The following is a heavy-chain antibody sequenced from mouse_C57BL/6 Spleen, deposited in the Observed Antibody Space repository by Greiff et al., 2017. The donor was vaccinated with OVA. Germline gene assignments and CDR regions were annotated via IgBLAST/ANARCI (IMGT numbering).Heavy chain of an antibody. CDR3: ARKSRGYYAMDY. CDR2: IWSGGST. Sequence: VKLQQSGPGLVQPSQSLSITCTVSGFSLTSSGVHWVRQSPGKGLAWLGVIWSGGSTDYTAAFISRLSISKDNSKSQVFFKMNSLQADDTAIYYCARKSRGYYAMDYWGQGTSVTVSS. CDR1: GFSLTSSG. V-gene: IGHV2-2*01. J-gene: IGHJ4*01.